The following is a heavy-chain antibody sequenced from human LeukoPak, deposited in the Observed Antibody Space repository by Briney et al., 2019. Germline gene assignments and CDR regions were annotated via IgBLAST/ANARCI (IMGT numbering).Heavy chain of an antibody. V-gene: IGHV3-30*18. Sequence: PGGSLRLSCAASGFTFSIHAMHWVRQAPGKGPEWVALISHDGSDYYYADFVKGRFTISRDHSKNTLYLQMSSLRAEDTAIYYCAKVRDSSGYFDPLFDYWGQGALDTVSS. CDR3: AKVRDSSGYFDPLFDY. CDR1: GFTFSIHA. CDR2: ISHDGSDY. D-gene: IGHD3-22*01. J-gene: IGHJ4*02.